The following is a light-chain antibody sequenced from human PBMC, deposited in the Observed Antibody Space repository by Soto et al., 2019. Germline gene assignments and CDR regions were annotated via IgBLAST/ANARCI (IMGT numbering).Light chain of an antibody. V-gene: IGKV1-5*03. CDR3: QQYNNYSTWT. CDR2: KAS. Sequence: DIQMTQSPSTLSASVGDRVTITCRASQSISSYLAWYQQKPGKAPKLLIYKASSLESGVPSRFSGSGSGTEFTLTINSLQPDDYASYYCQQYNNYSTWTFGQGTKVDIK. J-gene: IGKJ1*01. CDR1: QSISSY.